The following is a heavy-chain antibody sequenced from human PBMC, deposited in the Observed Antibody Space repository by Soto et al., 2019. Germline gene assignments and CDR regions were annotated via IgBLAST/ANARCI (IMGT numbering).Heavy chain of an antibody. V-gene: IGHV1-24*01. D-gene: IGHD3-10*01. CDR2: FDPEDGET. Sequence: ASVKVSCKVSGYTLTELSMHWVRQAPGKGLEWMGGFDPEDGETIYAQKFQGRVTMTEDTSTDTAYMELSSLRSEDTAVYYCARDYYGSGSDYYYYYGMDVWGQGTTVTVSS. J-gene: IGHJ6*02. CDR1: GYTLTELS. CDR3: ARDYYGSGSDYYYYYGMDV.